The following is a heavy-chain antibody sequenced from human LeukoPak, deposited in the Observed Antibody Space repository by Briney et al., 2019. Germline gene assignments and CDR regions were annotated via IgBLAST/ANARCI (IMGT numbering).Heavy chain of an antibody. CDR3: ARQRFRYYDSSGYYYWFDP. CDR1: GYSISSGYY. V-gene: IGHV4-38-2*01. Sequence: SETLSLTCAVSGYSISSGYYWGWIRQPPGEGLEWIGSVYYSGNTYSNPSLKSRVTITVDTSKKQFSLRLSSVTAAGTAVYYCARQRFRYYDSSGYYYWFDPWGQGTLVTVSS. J-gene: IGHJ5*02. D-gene: IGHD3-22*01. CDR2: VYYSGNT.